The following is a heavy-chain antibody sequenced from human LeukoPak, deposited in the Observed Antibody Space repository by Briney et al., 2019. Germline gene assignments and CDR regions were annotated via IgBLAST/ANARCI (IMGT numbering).Heavy chain of an antibody. D-gene: IGHD3-22*01. V-gene: IGHV4-31*02. J-gene: IGHJ3*02. CDR2: IYYSGST. Sequence: LRLSCAASGFTFSSYAMSWVRQAPGKGLEWIGYIYYSGSTYYNPSLKSRVTISVDTSKNQFSLKLSSVTAADTAVYYCARDLMGSYDSSGYYQADAFDIWGQGTMVTVSS. CDR3: ARDLMGSYDSSGYYQADAFDI. CDR1: GFTFSSYA.